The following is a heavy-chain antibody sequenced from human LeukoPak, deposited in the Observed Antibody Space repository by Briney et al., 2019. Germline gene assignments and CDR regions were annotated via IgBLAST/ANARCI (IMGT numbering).Heavy chain of an antibody. CDR3: ASSPPATVINTPFDY. Sequence: ASVKVSCKASGGTFSSYAISWVRQAPGQGLEWMGRIIPILGIANYAQKFQGRVTITADKSTSTAYMELSSLRSEDTAVYYCASSPPATVINTPFDYWGQGTLVTVSS. V-gene: IGHV1-69*04. CDR2: IIPILGIA. D-gene: IGHD4-11*01. J-gene: IGHJ4*02. CDR1: GGTFSSYA.